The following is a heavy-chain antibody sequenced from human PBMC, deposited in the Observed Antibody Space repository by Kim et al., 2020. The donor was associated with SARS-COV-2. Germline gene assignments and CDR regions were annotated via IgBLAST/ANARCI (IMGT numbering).Heavy chain of an antibody. CDR1: GYTFTGYY. J-gene: IGHJ6*02. Sequence: ASVKVSCKASGYTFTGYYMHWVRQAPGQGLEWMGWINPNSGGTNYAQKFQGRVTMTRDTSISTAYMELSRLRSDDTAVYYCARQGPGDYNEAYYYYYYGMDVWGQGTTVTVSS. CDR3: ARQGPGDYNEAYYYYYYGMDV. CDR2: INPNSGGT. D-gene: IGHD4-17*01. V-gene: IGHV1-2*02.